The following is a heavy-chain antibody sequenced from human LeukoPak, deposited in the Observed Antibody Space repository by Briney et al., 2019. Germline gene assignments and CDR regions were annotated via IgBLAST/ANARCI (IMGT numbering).Heavy chain of an antibody. Sequence: GASVKVSCRTSEYTFTDYYMHWVRQAPGQGLEWMGWIRSNSGATNYAQKFQGPVTMTRDTSITTAYVELGRLTSDDTAVYYCGAERGGSYRLDYWGQGALVTVSS. J-gene: IGHJ4*02. CDR3: GAERGGSYRLDY. CDR2: IRSNSGAT. CDR1: EYTFTDYY. D-gene: IGHD1-26*01. V-gene: IGHV1-2*02.